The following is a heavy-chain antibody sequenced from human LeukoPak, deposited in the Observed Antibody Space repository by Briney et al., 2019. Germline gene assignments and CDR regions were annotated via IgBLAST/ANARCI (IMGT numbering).Heavy chain of an antibody. CDR1: GFTFSSYG. Sequence: GRSLRLSCAASGFTFSSYGMHWVRQAPGKGLEWVAVISYDGSNKYYADSVKGRFTISRDNSKNTLYLQMNSLRAEDTAVYYCARHTVWSGYYSAVHVEGNYWGQGTLVTVSS. V-gene: IGHV3-30*03. CDR2: ISYDGSNK. D-gene: IGHD3-3*01. J-gene: IGHJ4*02. CDR3: ARHTVWSGYYSAVHVEGNY.